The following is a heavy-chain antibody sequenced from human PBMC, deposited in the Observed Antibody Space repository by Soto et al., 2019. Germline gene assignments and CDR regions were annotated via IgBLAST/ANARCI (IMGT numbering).Heavy chain of an antibody. CDR2: IIPLFGTA. CDR1: GGTFSSYA. Sequence: SVKVSCKASGGTFSSYAISWVRQAPGQGLEWMGGIIPLFGTANYAQKFQGRVTITADESTSTAYMELSSLRSEDTAVYYCARSAGPTVTSNGDYFHYWGQRTPVPVSS. CDR3: ARSAGPTVTSNGDYFHY. J-gene: IGHJ4*02. D-gene: IGHD4-17*01. V-gene: IGHV1-69*13.